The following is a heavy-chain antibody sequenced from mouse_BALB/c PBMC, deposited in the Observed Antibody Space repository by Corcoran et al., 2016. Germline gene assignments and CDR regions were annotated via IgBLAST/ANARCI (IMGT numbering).Heavy chain of an antibody. CDR2: INTYTGEP. CDR1: GYTFTNYG. D-gene: IGHD2-4*01. CDR3: ASISTMIRGYAMDY. J-gene: IGHJ4*01. Sequence: QIQLVQSGPELKKPGETVKISCKASGYTFTNYGMNWVKQAPGKGLKGMGWINTYTGEPTYADDFKGRFAFSLETSASTAYLQINNLKNEDTATYFCASISTMIRGYAMDYWGRGTSVTVSS. V-gene: IGHV9-3-1*01.